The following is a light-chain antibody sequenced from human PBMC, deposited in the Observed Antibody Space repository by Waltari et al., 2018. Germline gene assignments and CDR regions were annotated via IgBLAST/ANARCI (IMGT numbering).Light chain of an antibody. CDR2: DVS. Sequence: QSALTQPASVSGSPGQSITISCTGTSSDVGGYNYVSWYQQHPGKAPKLMIYDVSNRPSGVSNLSSGSKSGTTASLTISGLQAEDEADYYCSSYISSSTLELFGGGTSLTVL. CDR1: SSDVGGYNY. V-gene: IGLV2-14*03. J-gene: IGLJ2*01. CDR3: SSYISSSTLEL.